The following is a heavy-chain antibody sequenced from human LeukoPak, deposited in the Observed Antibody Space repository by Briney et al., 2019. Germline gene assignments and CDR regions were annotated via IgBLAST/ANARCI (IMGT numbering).Heavy chain of an antibody. CDR2: IYYSGNT. V-gene: IGHV4-59*01. CDR3: AREGTTGWAF. D-gene: IGHD1-1*01. Sequence: AETLSLTCTVSGGSISGYYWSWIRQPPGKGLEWIGYIYYSGNTKYNPSFNMRVTMSVATSKNQFSLRLTSVTAADTAVYFCAREGTTGWAFWGPGTLVTASS. J-gene: IGHJ4*02. CDR1: GGSISGYY.